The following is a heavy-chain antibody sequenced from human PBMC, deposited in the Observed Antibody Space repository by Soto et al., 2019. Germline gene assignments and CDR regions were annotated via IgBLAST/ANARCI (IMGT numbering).Heavy chain of an antibody. V-gene: IGHV3-21*01. J-gene: IGHJ6*01. Sequence: PGGSLRLSCAASVFTFSGYTMNLVRLAPGTGLECISSISMSSNYIFYADSVKGRFTISRDNAQNSLSLQMNSLRAEDTAVYYCVRDTGFDDDAGKKHCYGMELWGQGTTVTVSS. CDR3: VRDTGFDDDAGKKHCYGMEL. D-gene: IGHD2-2*01. CDR1: VFTFSGYT. CDR2: ISMSSNYI.